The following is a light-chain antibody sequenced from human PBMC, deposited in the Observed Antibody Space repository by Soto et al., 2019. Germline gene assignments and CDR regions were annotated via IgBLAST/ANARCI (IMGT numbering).Light chain of an antibody. J-gene: IGLJ2*01. CDR2: RNN. CDR3: TSWDDSLYHVV. CDR1: RSNIGSNY. V-gene: IGLV1-47*01. Sequence: QSVLTQPPSASGTPGQRVTFSCSGGRSNIGSNYVFWYQQFPGTAPKLLIYRNNQRPSGVPDRFSGSKSGTSASLAISGLRSEDDADYYCTSWDDSLYHVVFGGGTELTVL.